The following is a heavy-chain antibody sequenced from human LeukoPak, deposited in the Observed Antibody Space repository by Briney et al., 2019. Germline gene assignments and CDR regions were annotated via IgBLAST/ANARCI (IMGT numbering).Heavy chain of an antibody. V-gene: IGHV3-33*01. J-gene: IGHJ4*02. D-gene: IGHD3-9*01. CDR3: ARTGYYGGYFDY. CDR2: IWYDGSNK. CDR1: GFTLSSYG. Sequence: GGSLRLSCAASGFTLSSYGMHWVRQAPGKGLEWVAVIWYDGSNKYYADSVKGRFTISRDNSKNTLYMQMNSLRAEDTAVYYCARTGYYGGYFDYWGQGTLVTVSS.